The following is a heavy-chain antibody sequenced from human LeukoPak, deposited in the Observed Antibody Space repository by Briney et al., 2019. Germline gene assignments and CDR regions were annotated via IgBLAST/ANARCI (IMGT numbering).Heavy chain of an antibody. D-gene: IGHD1-1*01. CDR1: GGSISSYY. J-gene: IGHJ4*02. CDR3: ARQGFDNWNPRYYFDY. V-gene: IGHV4-59*08. Sequence: SETLSLTCTVSGGSISSYYWSWIRQPPGKGLEWIGYIYYSGSTNYNPSLKSRVTTSVDTSKNQFSLKLSSVTAADTAVYYCARQGFDNWNPRYYFDYWGQGTLVTVSS. CDR2: IYYSGST.